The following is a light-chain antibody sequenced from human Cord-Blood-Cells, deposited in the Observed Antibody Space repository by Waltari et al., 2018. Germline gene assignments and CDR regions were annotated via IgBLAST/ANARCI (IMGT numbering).Light chain of an antibody. V-gene: IGKV3-15*01. CDR3: QQYNNWPPYT. Sequence: EIVLTQSPATLSVSPGERATLSGRASQSVSSNLAWYQQKRGPAPRLLIYGASTRATGIPARFSGSGSGTEFTLTISSLQSEDFAVYYCQQYNNWPPYTFGQGTKLEIK. CDR2: GAS. J-gene: IGKJ2*01. CDR1: QSVSSN.